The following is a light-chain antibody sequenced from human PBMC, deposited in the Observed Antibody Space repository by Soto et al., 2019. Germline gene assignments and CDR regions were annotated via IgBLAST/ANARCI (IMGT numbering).Light chain of an antibody. V-gene: IGKV3-11*01. J-gene: IGKJ4*01. CDR3: QQRSNWPPA. Sequence: EIVLTQSPATLSLSPGERATLSCRASQSVSSYLAWYQQKPGQAPRLLIYDASNRATGIPARFSGSGSATDFTLTISSLDPEDFAVNYCQQRSNWPPAFGGGTKVEIK. CDR2: DAS. CDR1: QSVSSY.